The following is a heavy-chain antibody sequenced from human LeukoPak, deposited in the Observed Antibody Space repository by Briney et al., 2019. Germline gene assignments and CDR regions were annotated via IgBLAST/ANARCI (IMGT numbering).Heavy chain of an antibody. V-gene: IGHV3-7*01. CDR3: ARVYSGYTNDGYLLYYGMDV. CDR1: GFKFSSYW. J-gene: IGHJ6*02. CDR2: IKHDGSEN. D-gene: IGHD2-21*02. Sequence: PGGSLRLSCAASGFKFSSYWMSWVRQAPGKGQEWVAHIKHDGSENYFVDSVKGRFTVSRDNAKNSLYLQMSSLRAEDTAMYYCARVYSGYTNDGYLLYYGMDVWGQGTTVTVSS.